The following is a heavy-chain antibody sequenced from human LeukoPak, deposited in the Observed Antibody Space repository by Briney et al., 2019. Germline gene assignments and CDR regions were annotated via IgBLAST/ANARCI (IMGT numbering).Heavy chain of an antibody. J-gene: IGHJ3*02. D-gene: IGHD5-24*01. CDR3: ARPRRDGYNPDAFGI. Sequence: SETLSLTCTVSGGSISSYYWSWIRQPPGKGLEWIGYIYYSGSTNYNPSLTSRVTISLDTSKNQFSLKLSSVTAADTAVYYCARPRRDGYNPDAFGIWSQGTMVTVSS. CDR1: GGSISSYY. V-gene: IGHV4-59*01. CDR2: IYYSGST.